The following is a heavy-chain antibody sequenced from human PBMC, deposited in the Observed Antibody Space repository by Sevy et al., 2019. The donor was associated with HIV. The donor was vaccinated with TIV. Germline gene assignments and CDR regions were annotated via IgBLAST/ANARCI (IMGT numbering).Heavy chain of an antibody. D-gene: IGHD3-3*01. V-gene: IGHV3-7*03. CDR3: TSDDEPGGGVYSYYDVWSGYSHPRSPYFDY. J-gene: IGHJ4*02. CDR1: GFTFSSYW. Sequence: GGSLRLSCAASGFTFSSYWMSWVRQAPGKGLEWVANIKQDGGETYYVDSVKGRFTISRDNAKNPLYLQMNSLRAEDTVVYYLTSDDEPGGGVYSYYDVWSGYSHPRSPYFDYWGQGTLVTVSS. CDR2: IKQDGGET.